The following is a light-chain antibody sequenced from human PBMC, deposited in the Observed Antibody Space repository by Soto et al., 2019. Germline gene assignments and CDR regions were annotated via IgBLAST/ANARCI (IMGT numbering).Light chain of an antibody. CDR1: NSDVGAYSY. CDR3: CSFAGTNNPYV. V-gene: IGLV2-14*03. Sequence: HSVLTQPASVSGSPGQSITISCTGTNSDVGAYSYVSWYQQYPGKAPKLLIYDVGARPSGISDRFSGSKSGNTASLTISGLQAEDEADYYCCSFAGTNNPYVFGTGNKVTVL. J-gene: IGLJ1*01. CDR2: DVG.